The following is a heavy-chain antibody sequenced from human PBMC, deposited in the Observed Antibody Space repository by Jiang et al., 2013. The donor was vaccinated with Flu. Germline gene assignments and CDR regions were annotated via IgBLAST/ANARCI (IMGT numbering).Heavy chain of an antibody. CDR3: ANSKTYYDFWSGYYKVSEDYYYGMDV. CDR1: GGTFSSYA. V-gene: IGHV1-69*04. Sequence: SGAEVKKPGSSVKVSCKASGGTFSSYAISWVRQAPGQGLEWMGRIIPILGIANYAQKFQGRVTITADKSTSTAYMELSSLRSEDTAVYYCANSKTYYDFWSGYYKVSEDYYYGMDVWGQGTTVTVSS. J-gene: IGHJ6*02. D-gene: IGHD3-3*01. CDR2: IIPILGIA.